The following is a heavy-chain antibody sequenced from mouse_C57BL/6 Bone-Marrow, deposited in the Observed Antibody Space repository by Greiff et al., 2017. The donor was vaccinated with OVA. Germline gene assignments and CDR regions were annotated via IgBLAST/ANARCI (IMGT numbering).Heavy chain of an antibody. V-gene: IGHV1-39*01. J-gene: IGHJ4*01. Sequence: VQLQQSGPELVKPGASVKISCTASGYSFTDYNMNWVKQSTGQSLEWIGVINPNYGTTSYNQKFKGKATLTVDQSSSTAYMQLNSLTSEDSAVYYCARALYDGYVPFYAMDYWGQGTSVTVSS. CDR3: ARALYDGYVPFYAMDY. CDR1: GYSFTDYN. CDR2: INPNYGTT. D-gene: IGHD2-3*01.